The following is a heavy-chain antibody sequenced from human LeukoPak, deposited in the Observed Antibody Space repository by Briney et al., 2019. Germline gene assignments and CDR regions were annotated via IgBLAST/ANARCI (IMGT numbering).Heavy chain of an antibody. Sequence: PGGSLKLSCAASGFTFSSYWMSWVRQAPGKGLEWVANIKQDGSEKYYVDSVKGRFTISRDNAKNSLYLQMNSLRAEDTAVYYCARDNHYGLFDPWGQGTLVTVSS. CDR2: IKQDGSEK. D-gene: IGHD3-16*01. CDR3: ARDNHYGLFDP. V-gene: IGHV3-7*01. J-gene: IGHJ5*02. CDR1: GFTFSSYW.